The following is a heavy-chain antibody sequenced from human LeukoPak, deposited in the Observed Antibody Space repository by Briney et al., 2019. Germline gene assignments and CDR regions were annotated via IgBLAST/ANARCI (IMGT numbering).Heavy chain of an antibody. V-gene: IGHV3-53*01. J-gene: IGHJ4*02. CDR1: GFTVSNNY. CDR2: IYSGGST. D-gene: IGHD4-23*01. CDR3: ARGRPHGNDY. Sequence: GGSLRLSCAASGFTVSNNYMNWVRQAPGKGLEWVSVIYSGGSTTYADSVKGRFSISRDNAKNTLYLQMNSLRVEDTAVYYCARGRPHGNDYWGQGTLVTVSS.